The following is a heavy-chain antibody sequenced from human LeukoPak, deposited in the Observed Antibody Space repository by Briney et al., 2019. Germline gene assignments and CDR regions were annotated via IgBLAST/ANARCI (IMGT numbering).Heavy chain of an antibody. V-gene: IGHV4-39*01. Sequence: PSETLSLTCTVSGGSISSSSYYWGWIRQPPGKGLEWIGSIYYSGSTYYNPSLKSRVTISVDTSKTQFSLKLSSVTAADTAVYYCASLNWSVYDGMDVWGQGTTVTVSS. CDR2: IYYSGST. CDR1: GGSISSSSYY. J-gene: IGHJ6*02. CDR3: ASLNWSVYDGMDV. D-gene: IGHD3-3*01.